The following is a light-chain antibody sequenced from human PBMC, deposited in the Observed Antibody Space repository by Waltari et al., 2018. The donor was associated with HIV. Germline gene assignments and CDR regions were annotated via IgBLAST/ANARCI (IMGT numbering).Light chain of an antibody. Sequence: QSALTQPASVSGSPGQSSTISCTASSSDAGGYNYVTCYQQHPGQAPKLMIYEVSNPPSGVSNRFSGSKSGNTASLTISGLQAEDEADYYCSSYTSSSTLYVFGTGTKVTVL. J-gene: IGLJ1*01. CDR1: SSDAGGYNY. CDR2: EVS. V-gene: IGLV2-14*01. CDR3: SSYTSSSTLYV.